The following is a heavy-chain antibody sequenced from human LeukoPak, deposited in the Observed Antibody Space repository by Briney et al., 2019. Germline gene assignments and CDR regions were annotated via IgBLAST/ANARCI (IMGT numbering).Heavy chain of an antibody. CDR3: ARFHGSGSYYTPTGFDP. CDR1: GGSISSYY. D-gene: IGHD3-10*01. Sequence: PSETLSLTCTISGGSISSYYWSWIRQPPGKGLEWIGYIYYTGSTKYNPSLKSRVTMSLDTSKNQFSLRLSSVTAADTAVYYCARFHGSGSYYTPTGFDPWGQGTLVTVSS. V-gene: IGHV4-59*01. CDR2: IYYTGST. J-gene: IGHJ5*02.